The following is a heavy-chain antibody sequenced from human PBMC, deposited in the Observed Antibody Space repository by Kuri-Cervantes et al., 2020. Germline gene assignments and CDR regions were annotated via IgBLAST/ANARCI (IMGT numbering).Heavy chain of an antibody. D-gene: IGHD1-14*01. CDR2: IKVSGGTT. Sequence: LSLTCAASGFTFSSYWMHWVRQVPGKGLAWVSTIKVSGGTTYSADSVRDRFTVSRDNSKNTLYLQMNSLRAEDTALYYCAKAGYNSLALFDSWGQGTLVTVSS. CDR1: GFTFSSYW. V-gene: IGHV3-23*01. J-gene: IGHJ5*01. CDR3: AKAGYNSLALFDS.